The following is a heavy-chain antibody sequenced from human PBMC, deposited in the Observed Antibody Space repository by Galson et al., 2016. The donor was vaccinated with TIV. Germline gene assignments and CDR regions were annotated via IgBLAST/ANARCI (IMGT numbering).Heavy chain of an antibody. CDR1: GFSLASTAGG. Sequence: PALVKPTQTLTLTCSFSGFSLASTAGGVGWVRQPPGEALDWLGLIYWDDQKWDRRALQNRMTIPRDTSKNHGVLALTNLEPADTGTYYCAHGSGWLLDYWGQGILVTVSS. CDR2: IYWDDQK. J-gene: IGHJ4*02. V-gene: IGHV2-5*02. D-gene: IGHD6-19*01. CDR3: AHGSGWLLDY.